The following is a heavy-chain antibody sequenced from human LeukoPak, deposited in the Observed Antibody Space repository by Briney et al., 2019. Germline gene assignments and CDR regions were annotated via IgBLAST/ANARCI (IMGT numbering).Heavy chain of an antibody. D-gene: IGHD3-22*01. Sequence: ASVKVSCKASGYTFTSYGISWVRQAPGQGLEWMGGIIPILGIANYAQKFQGRVTITADKSTSTAYMELSSLRSEDTAVYYCARGYYYDRILDYWGQGTLVTVSS. CDR2: IIPILGIA. V-gene: IGHV1-69*10. CDR3: ARGYYYDRILDY. CDR1: GYTFTSYG. J-gene: IGHJ4*02.